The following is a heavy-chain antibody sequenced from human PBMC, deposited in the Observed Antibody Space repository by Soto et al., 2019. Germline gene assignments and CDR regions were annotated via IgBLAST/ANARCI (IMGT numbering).Heavy chain of an antibody. CDR2: ISYDGSNK. Sequence: QVQLVESGGGVVQPGRSLRLSCAASGFTFSNYGMHWVRQAPGKGLEWVAVISYDGSNKYYADSVKGRFTISRDNSKNTLYPQMNSLRAEDTAVYYCAKDLLRYFDWSPLDYWGQGTLVTVSS. J-gene: IGHJ4*02. CDR3: AKDLLRYFDWSPLDY. D-gene: IGHD3-9*01. V-gene: IGHV3-30*18. CDR1: GFTFSNYG.